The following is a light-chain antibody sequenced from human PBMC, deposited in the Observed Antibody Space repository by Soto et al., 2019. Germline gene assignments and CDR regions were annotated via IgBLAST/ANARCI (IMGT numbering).Light chain of an antibody. V-gene: IGLV2-8*01. CDR2: EVS. CDR1: SSDVGGYNY. J-gene: IGLJ2*01. CDR3: SSYAGSNNLV. Sequence: QSALTQPPSASESPGQSVTISCTGTSSDVGGYNYVSWYQQHPGKAPKLMIYEVSKRPSGVPDRFSGSKSGNTASLTVSGLQAEDEAYYYCSSYAGSNNLVFGGGTKLTVL.